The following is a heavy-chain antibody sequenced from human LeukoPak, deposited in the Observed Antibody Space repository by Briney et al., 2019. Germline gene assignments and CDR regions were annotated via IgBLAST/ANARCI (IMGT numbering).Heavy chain of an antibody. CDR2: IYDSGST. D-gene: IGHD3-10*01. J-gene: IGHJ5*02. CDR1: GFTFSNYW. Sequence: GSLRLSCAASGFTFSNYWMTWVRQAPGKGLEWIGSIYDSGSTYYNLSLKSRVTISVDTSKNQFSLKLNSVTAADTAVYYCARHYGPWGQGTLVTVSS. CDR3: ARHYGP. V-gene: IGHV4-39*01.